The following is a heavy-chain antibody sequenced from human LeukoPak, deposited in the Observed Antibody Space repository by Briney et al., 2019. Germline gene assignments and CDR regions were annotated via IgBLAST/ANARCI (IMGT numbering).Heavy chain of an antibody. CDR3: VSDSSGWYGGD. J-gene: IGHJ4*02. CDR2: INAGNGNT. V-gene: IGHV1-3*01. Sequence: VASVNVSCTASGYTFTSYAMHWVRQAPGQRLEWMGWINAGNGNTKYSQKFQGRVTITRDTSASTAYMELSSLRSEDTAVYYCVSDSSGWYGGDWGQGALVTVSS. D-gene: IGHD6-19*01. CDR1: GYTFTSYA.